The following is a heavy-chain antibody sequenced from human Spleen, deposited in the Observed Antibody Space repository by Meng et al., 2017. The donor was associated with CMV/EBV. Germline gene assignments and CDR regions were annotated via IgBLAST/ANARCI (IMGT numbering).Heavy chain of an antibody. CDR3: ARGYTSSWYWFES. V-gene: IGHV4-39*07. J-gene: IGHJ5*01. D-gene: IGHD6-13*01. Sequence: SETLSLTCTVSGGSISSTNYYWGWIRQPPGKGLEWIGSVYYSGTTYYNPSLKSRVTISVDTSKNQFSLKLTSVTAADTAIYYCARGYTSSWYWFESWGQGTLVTVSS. CDR2: VYYSGTT. CDR1: GGSISSTNYY.